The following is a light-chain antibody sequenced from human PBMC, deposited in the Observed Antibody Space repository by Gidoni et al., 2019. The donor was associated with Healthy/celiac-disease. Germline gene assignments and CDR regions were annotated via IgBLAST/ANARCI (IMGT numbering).Light chain of an antibody. J-gene: IGKJ1*01. Sequence: DIQMTQSPSSLSASVGDRVTITCRASQSFSSYLNWYQQKPGKAPKLLIYAASSLQSGVPSRFSGSGSGTDFTLTISSLQPEDFATYYCQQSYSTPLWTFGQGTKVEIK. CDR2: AAS. CDR3: QQSYSTPLWT. CDR1: QSFSSY. V-gene: IGKV1-39*01.